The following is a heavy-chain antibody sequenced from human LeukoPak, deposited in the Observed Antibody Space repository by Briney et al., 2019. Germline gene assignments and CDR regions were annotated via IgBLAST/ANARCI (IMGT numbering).Heavy chain of an antibody. J-gene: IGHJ4*02. D-gene: IGHD3-22*01. Sequence: PGGSLRLSCAASGFTFSNYTVHWVRQAPGKGLEWVAVISYDGSNKYYADSVKGRFTISRDNSKNTLYLQMNSLRAEDTAVYYCARDTSYYYDSSGYYPPDYWGQGTLVTVSS. CDR2: ISYDGSNK. CDR1: GFTFSNYT. V-gene: IGHV3-30-3*01. CDR3: ARDTSYYYDSSGYYPPDY.